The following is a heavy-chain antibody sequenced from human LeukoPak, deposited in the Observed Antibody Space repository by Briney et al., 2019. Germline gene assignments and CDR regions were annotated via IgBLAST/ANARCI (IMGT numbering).Heavy chain of an antibody. V-gene: IGHV3-33*01. D-gene: IGHD2-2*01. J-gene: IGHJ4*02. CDR2: IWYDGSNK. CDR1: GFTFSSYG. CDR3: ARDSCSSTSCNPDY. Sequence: GGSLRPSCAASGFTFSSYGMHWVRQAPGKGLEWVAVIWYDGSNKYYADSVKGRFTISRDNSKNTLYLQMNSLRAEDTAVYYCARDSCSSTSCNPDYWGQGTLVTVSS.